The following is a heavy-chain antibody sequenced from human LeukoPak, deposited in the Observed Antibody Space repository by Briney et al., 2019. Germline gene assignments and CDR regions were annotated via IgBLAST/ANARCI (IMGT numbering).Heavy chain of an antibody. Sequence: PSETLSLTCTVSGGSISSSSYYWGWIRQPPGKGLEWIGSIYYSGSTYYNPSLKSRVTISVDTSKNQFSLKLSSVTAADTAVYYCARDSDIAAAGTFDYWGQGTLVTVSS. CDR1: GGSISSSSYY. CDR3: ARDSDIAAAGTFDY. J-gene: IGHJ4*02. D-gene: IGHD6-13*01. CDR2: IYYSGST. V-gene: IGHV4-39*02.